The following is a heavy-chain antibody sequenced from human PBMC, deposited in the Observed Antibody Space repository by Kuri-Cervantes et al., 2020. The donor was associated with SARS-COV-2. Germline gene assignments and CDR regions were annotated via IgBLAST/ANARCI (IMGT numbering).Heavy chain of an antibody. CDR3: VTLGAY. CDR2: VSDTGNDK. CDR1: GLRFSFSKYN. J-gene: IGHJ4*02. V-gene: IGHV3-21*01. Sequence: GESLKISCAASGLRFSFSKYNLNWVRQPPGRGLEWVASVSDTGNDKRYRDSVKGRFAISRDNVKNSVLLQMDSLRVDDTAVYYCVTLGAYWGQGVLVTVSS.